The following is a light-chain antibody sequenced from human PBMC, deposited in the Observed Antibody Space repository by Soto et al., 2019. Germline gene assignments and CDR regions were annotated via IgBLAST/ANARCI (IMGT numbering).Light chain of an antibody. CDR3: VSYTSSTTSV. CDR2: DVA. V-gene: IGLV2-14*03. J-gene: IGLJ1*01. Sequence: QSALTQPASVSDSPGQSITISCTGTSSYVGGSNFVSWYQQHPGKPPKLIIYDVANRPSGVSNRFSGSKSGITASLIISRLQTDDEADYYCVSYTSSTTSVFGTGTKVTVL. CDR1: SSYVGGSNF.